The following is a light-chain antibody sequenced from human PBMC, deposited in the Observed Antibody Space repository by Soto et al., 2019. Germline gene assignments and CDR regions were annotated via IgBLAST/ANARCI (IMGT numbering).Light chain of an antibody. J-gene: IGKJ1*01. CDR2: VAS. V-gene: IGKV3-20*01. CDR1: QSVSSSY. CDR3: QQYGSSPWT. Sequence: EIVLTQSPGTLSLSPGERATLSFRASQSVSSSYLAWYQLKPGQAPRLLLDVASSRATGSPDRFSGSVSGTDFTITISRLEPEDFAVDYCQQYGSSPWTFGQGTNV.